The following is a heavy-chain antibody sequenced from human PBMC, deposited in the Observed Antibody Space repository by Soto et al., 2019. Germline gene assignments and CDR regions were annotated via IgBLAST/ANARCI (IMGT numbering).Heavy chain of an antibody. CDR1: GYTFTSYG. CDR2: ISAYNGNT. J-gene: IGHJ6*02. V-gene: IGHV1-18*01. Sequence: QVQRVQSGAEVKKPGASVKVSCKASGYTFTSYGISWVRQDPGQGLEWMGWISAYNGNTNYAQKLKGRVSMTTDTSTRTAYMDLRSMRTDDTAVYYCASRVYYDILTGYTYYYGMDVRGRGATVTVSS. D-gene: IGHD3-9*01. CDR3: ASRVYYDILTGYTYYYGMDV.